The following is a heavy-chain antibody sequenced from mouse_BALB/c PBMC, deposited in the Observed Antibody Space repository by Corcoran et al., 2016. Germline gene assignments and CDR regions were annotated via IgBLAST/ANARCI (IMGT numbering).Heavy chain of an antibody. CDR1: GYTFTDYY. V-gene: IGHV1-77*01. CDR3: ARSMGLVIDY. J-gene: IGHJ2*01. Sequence: QVQLQQSGAELARPGASVKLSCKASGYTFTDYYINWVKQRTGQGLEWIGEIYPGSGNTYYNEKFKGKATLTADKSSSTAYMQLSSLTSEDSAVYFCARSMGLVIDYWGQGTTLTVSS. D-gene: IGHD4-1*01. CDR2: IYPGSGNT.